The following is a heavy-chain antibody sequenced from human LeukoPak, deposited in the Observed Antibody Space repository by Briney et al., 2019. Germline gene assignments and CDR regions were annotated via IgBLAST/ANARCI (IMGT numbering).Heavy chain of an antibody. CDR2: INPNSGGT. CDR1: GYTFTSYD. V-gene: IGHV1-2*04. D-gene: IGHD6-13*01. J-gene: IGHJ6*02. Sequence: GASVKVSCKASGYTFTSYDINWVRQATGQGLEWMGWINPNSGGTNYAQKFQGWVTMTRDTSISTAYMELSRLRSDDTAVYYCARDRIAAAGTPYYYYYGMDVWGQGTTVTVSS. CDR3: ARDRIAAAGTPYYYYYGMDV.